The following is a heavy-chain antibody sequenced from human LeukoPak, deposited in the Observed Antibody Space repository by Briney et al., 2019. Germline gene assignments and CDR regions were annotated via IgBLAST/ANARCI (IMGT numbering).Heavy chain of an antibody. D-gene: IGHD5-24*01. CDR2: IIPIFGTA. CDR1: GGTFSSYA. CDR3: ARDNGRRRGRDGYNSVFDY. J-gene: IGHJ4*02. Sequence: GASVKVSCKASGGTFSSYAISWVRQAPGQGLEWMGGIIPIFGTANYAQKFQGRVTITADESTSTAYMELSSLRSEDTAVYYCARDNGRRRGRDGYNSVFDYWGQGTLVTVSS. V-gene: IGHV1-69*13.